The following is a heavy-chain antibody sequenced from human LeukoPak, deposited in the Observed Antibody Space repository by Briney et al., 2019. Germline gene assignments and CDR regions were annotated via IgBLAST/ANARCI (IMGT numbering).Heavy chain of an antibody. CDR1: GYNFTGYY. CDR2: INPNSGGT. J-gene: IGHJ2*01. CDR3: ARDWPGISLHFDL. Sequence: ASVKVSCKASGYNFTGYYMHWVRQAPGQGLEWMGWINPNSGGTNYAQKFQGRVTMTRDTSISTAYMDLSGLRSDDTAVYYCARDWPGISLHFDLWGRGTLITVSS. D-gene: IGHD2-15*01. V-gene: IGHV1-2*02.